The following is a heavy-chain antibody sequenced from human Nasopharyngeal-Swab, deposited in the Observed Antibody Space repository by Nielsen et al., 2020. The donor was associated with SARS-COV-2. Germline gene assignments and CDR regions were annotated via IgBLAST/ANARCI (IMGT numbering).Heavy chain of an antibody. CDR1: GYTFTSYD. D-gene: IGHD3-9*01. J-gene: IGHJ3*02. V-gene: IGHV7-4-1*02. CDR2: INTNTGNP. CDR3: AREDYDILTGPDAFDI. Sequence: ASVKVSCKASGYTFTSYDMNWVRQAAGQGVEWMGWINTNTGNPTYAQGFTGRFVFSLDTSVSTAYLQISSLKAEDTAVYYCAREDYDILTGPDAFDIWGQGTMVTVSS.